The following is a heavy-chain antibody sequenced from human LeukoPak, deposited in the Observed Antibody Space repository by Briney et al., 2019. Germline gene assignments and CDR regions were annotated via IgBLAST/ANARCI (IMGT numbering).Heavy chain of an antibody. CDR3: ARGGWGYYDSSGYGAIDY. V-gene: IGHV1-18*01. CDR1: GYTFTSYG. CDR2: ISAYNGNT. Sequence: ASVKVSCKASGYTFTSYGISWVRQAPGQGLEWMGWISAYNGNTNYAQKLQGRVTMTTDTSTSTAYMELSSLRSEDTAVYYCARGGWGYYDSSGYGAIDYWGQGTLVTVSS. D-gene: IGHD3-22*01. J-gene: IGHJ4*02.